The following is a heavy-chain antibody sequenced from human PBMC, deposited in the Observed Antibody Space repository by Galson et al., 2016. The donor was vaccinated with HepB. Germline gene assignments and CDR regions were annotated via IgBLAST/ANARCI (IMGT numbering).Heavy chain of an antibody. D-gene: IGHD1-20*01. CDR1: GGSLTSYY. J-gene: IGHJ4*02. CDR3: ARGRITGGVFDY. Sequence: SETLSLTCVVSGGSLTSYYWTWIRQPPGKGLEWIGEINDGGSLNYNPSLKSRVTISMDTSRTQFSLKVFSVTAADSAVYYCARGRITGGVFDYWGQGSLVTVSS. V-gene: IGHV4-34*01. CDR2: INDGGSL.